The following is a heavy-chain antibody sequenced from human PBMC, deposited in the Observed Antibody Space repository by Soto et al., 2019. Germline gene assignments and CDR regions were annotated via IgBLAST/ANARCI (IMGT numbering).Heavy chain of an antibody. CDR1: GFTVSSYW. CDR3: ARSAYSDYFCYYYIDV. V-gene: IGHV3-74*01. Sequence: PGGSLRLSCAASGFTVSSYWMHWVRQSPGKGLVWVSRINSDGRITNYADSVKGRFTISSDNAKNTLYLQMNSLRAEDTAVYYCARSAYSDYFCYYYIDVWGKGTTVTVSS. CDR2: INSDGRIT. D-gene: IGHD4-17*01. J-gene: IGHJ6*03.